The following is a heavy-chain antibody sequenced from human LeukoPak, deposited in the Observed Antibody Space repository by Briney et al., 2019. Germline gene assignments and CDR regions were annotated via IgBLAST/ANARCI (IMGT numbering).Heavy chain of an antibody. V-gene: IGHV3-48*03. CDR2: ISSSGSTI. Sequence: PGGSLRLSCAASGFTFSSYEMNWVRQAPGKGLEWVSYISSSGSTIYYADSVKGRFTISRDNAKNSLYLQMNSLRAEDTAVYYCARCGPVVASDYWGQGTLVTVSS. CDR1: GFTFSSYE. D-gene: IGHD5-12*01. CDR3: ARCGPVVASDY. J-gene: IGHJ4*02.